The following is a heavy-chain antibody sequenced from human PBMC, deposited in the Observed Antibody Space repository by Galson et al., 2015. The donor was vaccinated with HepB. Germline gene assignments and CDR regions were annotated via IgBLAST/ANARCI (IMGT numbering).Heavy chain of an antibody. CDR2: IKQDGSEK. J-gene: IGHJ1*01. D-gene: IGHD3-22*01. CDR1: GFTFSSYW. CDR3: ARATYYYDSSGYYSNRQVNAEYFQH. Sequence: SLRLSCAASGFTFSSYWMSWVRQAPGKGLEWVANIKQDGSEKYYVDSVKGRFTISRDNAKNSLYLQMNSLRAEDTAVYHCARATYYYDSSGYYSNRQVNAEYFQHWGQGTLVTVSS. V-gene: IGHV3-7*01.